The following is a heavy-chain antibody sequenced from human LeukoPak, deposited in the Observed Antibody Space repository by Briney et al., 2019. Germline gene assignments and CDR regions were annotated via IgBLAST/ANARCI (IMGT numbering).Heavy chain of an antibody. CDR3: ARQIRTENYPRYFDY. Sequence: KPSETLSLTCTVSGGSIGSYYWSWIRQPPGKGLEWIGYIYYSGSTNYNPSLKSRVTISVDTSKNQFSLKLYSVTAADTAVYYCARQIRTENYPRYFDYWGQGALVSVSS. D-gene: IGHD1-7*01. CDR2: IYYSGST. V-gene: IGHV4-59*08. J-gene: IGHJ4*02. CDR1: GGSIGSYY.